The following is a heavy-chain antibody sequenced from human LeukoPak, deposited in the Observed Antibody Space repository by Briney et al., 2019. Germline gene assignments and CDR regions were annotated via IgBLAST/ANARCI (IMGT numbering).Heavy chain of an antibody. CDR2: INTNTGNP. J-gene: IGHJ6*04. V-gene: IGHV7-4-1*02. CDR3: AREEGNYGGMDV. Sequence: GSSVKVSCKASGGTFSSYAISWVRQAPGQGLEWMGWINTNTGNPTYAQGFTGRFVFSLDTSVYTAYLQISSLKAEDTAVYYCAREEGNYGGMDVWGKGTTVTVSS. CDR1: GGTFSSYA. D-gene: IGHD4-11*01.